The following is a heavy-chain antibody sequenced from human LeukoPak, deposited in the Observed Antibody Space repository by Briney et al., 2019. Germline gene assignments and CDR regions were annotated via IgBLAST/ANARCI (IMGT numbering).Heavy chain of an antibody. CDR3: ARLIVVVIRASYYYYGMDV. Sequence: PSETLSLTCAVYGGSFSGYYWSWIRQPPGEGLEWIGEINHSGSTNYNPSLKSRVTISVDTSKNQFSLKLSSVTAADTAVYYCARLIVVVIRASYYYYGMDVWGQGTTVTVSS. V-gene: IGHV4-34*01. CDR1: GGSFSGYY. J-gene: IGHJ6*02. CDR2: INHSGST. D-gene: IGHD3-22*01.